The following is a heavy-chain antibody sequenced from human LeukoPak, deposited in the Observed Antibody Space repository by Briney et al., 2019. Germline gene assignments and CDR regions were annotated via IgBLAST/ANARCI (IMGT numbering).Heavy chain of an antibody. V-gene: IGHV1-69*04. Sequence: SVKVSCKASGGTFSSYVITWVRQAPGQGLERMGRLIPIPGIANYAQKFQGRVTITADKSATTAYMEVSSLTSEDTAVYYCSRRTVTVDYWGQGTLVTVSS. J-gene: IGHJ4*02. D-gene: IGHD4-17*01. CDR3: SRRTVTVDY. CDR1: GGTFSSYV. CDR2: LIPIPGIA.